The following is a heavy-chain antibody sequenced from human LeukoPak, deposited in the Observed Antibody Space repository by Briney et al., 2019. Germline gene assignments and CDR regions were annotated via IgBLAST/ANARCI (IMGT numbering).Heavy chain of an antibody. CDR1: GGTFSSYA. CDR2: IIPIFGTA. V-gene: IGHV1-69*13. J-gene: IGHJ4*02. D-gene: IGHD5-24*01. CDR3: AGDRDGWLGYFDY. Sequence: GASVKVSCKASGGTFSSYAISWVRQAPGQGLEWMGGIIPIFGTANYAQKFQGRVTITADESTSTAYMELSSLRSEDTAVYYCAGDRDGWLGYFDYWGQGTLVTVSS.